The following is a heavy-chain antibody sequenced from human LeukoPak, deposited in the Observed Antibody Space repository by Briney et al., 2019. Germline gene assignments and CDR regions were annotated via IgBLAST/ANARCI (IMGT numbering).Heavy chain of an antibody. V-gene: IGHV3-7*01. J-gene: IGHJ4*02. Sequence: GGSLRLSCSASGFTFSNYWMSWVRQAPGKGLEWVANIKQDESEKYYVDSVKGRFTISRDDAKSSLYLQMNSLRAEDTAVYYCARALDSSSSRYQAFEEWGQGALVTVSS. CDR3: ARALDSSSSRYQAFEE. CDR2: IKQDESEK. D-gene: IGHD2-2*01. CDR1: GFTFSNYW.